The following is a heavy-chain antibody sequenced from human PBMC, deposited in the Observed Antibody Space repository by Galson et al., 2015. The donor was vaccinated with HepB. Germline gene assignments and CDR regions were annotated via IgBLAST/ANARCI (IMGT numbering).Heavy chain of an antibody. D-gene: IGHD5-18*01. CDR1: GFAFDTHA. CDR2: ISGNVDST. V-gene: IGHV3-23*01. CDR3: AKGYGLFDS. Sequence: SLRLSCAASGFAFDTHAMSWVRQAPGRGLEWISGISGNVDSTFYADSVKGRCTVSRDTSNNMLYLQMNSLRAEDAGLYICAKGYGLFDSWGQGILVTVSS. J-gene: IGHJ5*01.